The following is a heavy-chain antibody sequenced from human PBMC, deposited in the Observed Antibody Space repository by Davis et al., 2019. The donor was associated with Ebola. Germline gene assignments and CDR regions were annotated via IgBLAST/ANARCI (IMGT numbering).Heavy chain of an antibody. Sequence: SVKVSCKASGYTFTSYYMHWVRQAPGQGLEWMGRIIPILGIANYAQKFQGRVTITADKSTSTAYMELSSLRSEDTAVYYCARVPLGLNNWFDPWGQGTLVTVSS. V-gene: IGHV1-69*04. D-gene: IGHD4/OR15-4a*01. CDR3: ARVPLGLNNWFDP. J-gene: IGHJ5*02. CDR2: IIPILGIA. CDR1: GYTFTSYY.